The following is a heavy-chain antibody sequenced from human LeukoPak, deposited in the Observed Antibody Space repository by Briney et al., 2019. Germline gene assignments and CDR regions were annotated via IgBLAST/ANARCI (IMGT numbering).Heavy chain of an antibody. Sequence: GGSLRLSCAASGFIFSTYSMNWVRQAPGKGLEWVSYISSGSSTTYYANSVKGRFTISRDNAKNSLYLQMNSLRAEDTAVYYCARDPLDHLGQGTLVTVSS. CDR2: ISSGSSTT. J-gene: IGHJ4*02. V-gene: IGHV3-48*01. CDR3: ARDPLDH. CDR1: GFIFSTYS.